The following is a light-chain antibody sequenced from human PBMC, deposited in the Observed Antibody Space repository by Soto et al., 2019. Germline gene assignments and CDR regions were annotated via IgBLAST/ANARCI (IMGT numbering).Light chain of an antibody. CDR1: QSLLYGGNDRNY. Sequence: DIVMTQSPDSLAVSLGERATIDCKSSQSLLYGGNDRNYLAWYQHKPGQSPKLIMYWASTREAGVPDRFSGSGSVTHFTLTISSLQAEDVAVYYCHQYYTTPQTFGQGTKLEIK. CDR3: HQYYTTPQT. V-gene: IGKV4-1*01. CDR2: WAS. J-gene: IGKJ2*01.